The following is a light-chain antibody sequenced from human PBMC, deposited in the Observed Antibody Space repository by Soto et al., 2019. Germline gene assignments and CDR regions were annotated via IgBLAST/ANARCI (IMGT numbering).Light chain of an antibody. Sequence: DIQMTQSPSSLSASVGDRVTITCRASQSISSYLNWYQQKPGKAPKLLIYAASSLQRGVPSRFSGRGSGTDFTLSISTLQPEDCPTYYCQESNGTPALTFGGGTKVEIK. J-gene: IGKJ4*02. V-gene: IGKV1-39*01. CDR3: QESNGTPALT. CDR1: QSISSY. CDR2: AAS.